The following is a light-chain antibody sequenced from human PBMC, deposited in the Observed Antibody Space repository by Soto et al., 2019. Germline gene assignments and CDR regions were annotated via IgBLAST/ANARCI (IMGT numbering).Light chain of an antibody. Sequence: EIELTQSPGTLSLSPGERATITCRASQDIAIYLAWYQQKPGEAPKLLIYAASTLYGGVPSRFSGSGSGTDFALTITSLQAEDFATYYCQQLRMYPSTFGGGTKVDIK. V-gene: IGKV1-9*01. J-gene: IGKJ4*01. CDR3: QQLRMYPST. CDR1: QDIAIY. CDR2: AAS.